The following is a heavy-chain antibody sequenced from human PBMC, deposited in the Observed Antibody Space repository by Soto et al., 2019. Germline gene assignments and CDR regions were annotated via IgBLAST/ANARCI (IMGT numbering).Heavy chain of an antibody. Sequence: QALCLPSAISGDSFSSNSATCNLIRPSPSRGRESLVRTYYMSKCYNDYAISVKSRITINPDTSRNQFSLHLSSVIPEDTAVYYCAKAHLGRDRYVLEPFDPWGQGTLVTVSS. CDR3: AKAHLGRDRYVLEPFDP. D-gene: IGHD1-1*01. J-gene: IGHJ5*02. CDR1: GDSFSSNSAT. CDR2: TYYMSKCYN. V-gene: IGHV6-1*01.